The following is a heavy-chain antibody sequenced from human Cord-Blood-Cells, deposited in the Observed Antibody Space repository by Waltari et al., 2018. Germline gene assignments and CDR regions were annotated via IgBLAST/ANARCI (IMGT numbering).Heavy chain of an antibody. V-gene: IGHV3-21*01. D-gene: IGHD6-6*01. CDR1: GFTFSSYS. J-gene: IGHJ4*02. CDR2: ISSSSSYI. Sequence: EVQLVESGGGLVKPGGSLRLSCAASGFTFSSYSMNWVRQAPGKGLELVSSISSSSSYIYYAASVKGRFTISRDNAKNSLYLQMNSQRAEDTAVYYCATSIAARPNDYWGQGTLVTVSS. CDR3: ATSIAARPNDY.